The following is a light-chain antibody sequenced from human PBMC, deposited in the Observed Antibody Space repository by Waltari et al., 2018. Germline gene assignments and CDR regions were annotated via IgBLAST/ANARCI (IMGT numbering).Light chain of an antibody. Sequence: EVVLTQSPATLSLSPGERATLSCMASQSLSSSLAWVQQKPVQAPRLLIYDASSRATGIPARFSGSGSGTDFTLTISSLDPEDFAVYYCQQRSQWPPTFGQGTKLEIK. CDR3: QQRSQWPPT. J-gene: IGKJ2*01. CDR1: QSLSSS. V-gene: IGKV3-11*01. CDR2: DAS.